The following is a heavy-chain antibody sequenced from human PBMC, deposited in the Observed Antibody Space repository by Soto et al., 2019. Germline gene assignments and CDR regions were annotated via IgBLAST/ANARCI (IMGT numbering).Heavy chain of an antibody. J-gene: IGHJ5*02. V-gene: IGHV1-46*01. CDR2: INPSGGST. CDR1: GYTFISYY. CDR3: ARSGLLGSCPS. D-gene: IGHD6-13*01. Sequence: ASVKVSCKASGYTFISYYMHWVRQAPGQGLEWMVIINPSGGSTSYAQKFQGRVTMTRDTSTSTVYMELSSLRSEDTAVYYCARSGLLGSCPSWGQGTLVTVSS.